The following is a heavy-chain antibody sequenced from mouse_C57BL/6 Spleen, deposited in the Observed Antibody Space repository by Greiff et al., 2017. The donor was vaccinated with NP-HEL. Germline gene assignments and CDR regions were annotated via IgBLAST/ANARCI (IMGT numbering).Heavy chain of an antibody. V-gene: IGHV1-18*01. CDR1: GYTFTDYN. Sequence: VQLQQSGPELVKPGASVKIPCKASGYTFTDYNMDWVKQSHGKSLEWIGDINPNNGGTIYNQKFKGKATLTVDKSSSTAYMELRSLTSEDTAVYYCASGTGWFAYWGQGTLVTVSA. J-gene: IGHJ3*01. CDR2: INPNNGGT. CDR3: ASGTGWFAY. D-gene: IGHD3-1*01.